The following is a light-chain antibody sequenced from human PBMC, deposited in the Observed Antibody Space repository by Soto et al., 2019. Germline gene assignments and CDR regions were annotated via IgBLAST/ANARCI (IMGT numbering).Light chain of an antibody. CDR1: SSDVGAYNH. CDR2: EVN. V-gene: IGLV2-14*01. J-gene: IGLJ1*01. Sequence: QSALTQPASVSGSPGQSITISCTGTSSDVGAYNHVSWYQHYPGKAPKLLIYEVNNRPSGVSNRFSGSKSGNTASLTISGLQAEDEADYYCTSYTITNTPYVFGPGTKLTVL. CDR3: TSYTITNTPYV.